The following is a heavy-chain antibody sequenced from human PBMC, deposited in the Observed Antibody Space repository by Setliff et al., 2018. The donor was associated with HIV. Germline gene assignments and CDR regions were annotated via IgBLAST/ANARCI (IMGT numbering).Heavy chain of an antibody. Sequence: ASVKVSCKASGGTFSSYSISWVRQAPGQGLEWMGRIIPIFGTANYAQTFQGRVTITADKSTSTAYMELRSLRSDDTAVYYCARDPFVPKGAFDIWGQGTMVTVSS. CDR2: IIPIFGTA. CDR3: ARDPFVPKGAFDI. CDR1: GGTFSSYS. D-gene: IGHD2-2*01. V-gene: IGHV1-69*08. J-gene: IGHJ3*02.